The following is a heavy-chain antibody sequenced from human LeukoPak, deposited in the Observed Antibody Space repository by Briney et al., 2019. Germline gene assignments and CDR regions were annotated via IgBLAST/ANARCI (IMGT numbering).Heavy chain of an antibody. J-gene: IGHJ3*02. CDR3: AKLVFQAVVGAFDI. CDR2: ISGSGGSS. D-gene: IGHD2-21*01. Sequence: PGGSLRLSCAASGFTFSGYAMTWVRQTPGKGPEWVSVISGSGGSSYCADSVKGRFTISRDNSKNTLYLQMNSLRAEDAAVYYCAKLVFQAVVGAFDIWGQGTVVTVSS. CDR1: GFTFSGYA. V-gene: IGHV3-23*01.